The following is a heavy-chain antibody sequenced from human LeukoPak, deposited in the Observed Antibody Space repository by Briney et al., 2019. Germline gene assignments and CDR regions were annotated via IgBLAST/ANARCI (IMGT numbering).Heavy chain of an antibody. CDR2: IYTSGST. CDR3: ARSNRYQLLSPLDY. D-gene: IGHD2-2*01. J-gene: IGHJ4*02. Sequence: VKPSETLSLTCTVSGGSIRSYYWSWIRQPAGKGLEWIGRIYTSGSTNYNPSLKSRVTMSVDTSKNQFSLQLSSVTAADTAVYYCARSNRYQLLSPLDYWGQGTLVTVSS. V-gene: IGHV4-4*07. CDR1: GGSIRSYY.